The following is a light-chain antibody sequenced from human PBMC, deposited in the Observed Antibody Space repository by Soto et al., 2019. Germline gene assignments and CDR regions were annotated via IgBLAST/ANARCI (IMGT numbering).Light chain of an antibody. CDR3: QQYNSWPLT. V-gene: IGKV3D-15*01. Sequence: ETVMTQSPATLSVSPGERATLSCRASQSVSSNLAWYQQKPGQPPRLLIYDISTMATGIPTRFSGSGSGTEFTHTISSLQSEDFAVYYCQQYNSWPLTFGGGTKVEIK. J-gene: IGKJ4*01. CDR1: QSVSSN. CDR2: DIS.